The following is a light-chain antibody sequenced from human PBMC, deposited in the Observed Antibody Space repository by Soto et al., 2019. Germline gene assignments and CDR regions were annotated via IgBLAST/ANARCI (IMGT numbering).Light chain of an antibody. CDR1: QSVNSN. CDR3: QQRSNWQGAT. CDR2: DAS. Sequence: EIVMTQSPATLSVSPGERATLSCRASQSVNSNLAWYQQKPGQAPRLLIYDASTRATGIPARFSGSGSGTEFTLTISSLQSEDFAVYYCQQRSNWQGATFGGGTKVEIK. J-gene: IGKJ4*01. V-gene: IGKV3-15*01.